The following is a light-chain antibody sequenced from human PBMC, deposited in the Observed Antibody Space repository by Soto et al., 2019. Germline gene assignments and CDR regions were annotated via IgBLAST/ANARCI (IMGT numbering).Light chain of an antibody. J-gene: IGKJ2*01. Sequence: DIQMTQSPSTLSASVGDRVSITCRASQSISSWLAWYQQKPRKAPKLLIYDASTLESGVPSRFSGSGSGTEFTLTISSLQPDDFATYYCQQYSSYSPYTFGQGTKLDIK. CDR3: QQYSSYSPYT. CDR1: QSISSW. V-gene: IGKV1-5*01. CDR2: DAS.